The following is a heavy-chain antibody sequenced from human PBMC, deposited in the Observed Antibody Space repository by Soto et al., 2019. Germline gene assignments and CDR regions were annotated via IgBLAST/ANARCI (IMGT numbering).Heavy chain of an antibody. Sequence: SGKVSFKASRYTFTSYYMHWVRQAPGQGLEWMGIINPSGGSTSYAQNFQGRVTMTRDTSTSTVYMELSSLRSEDTAVYYCARRQERYYDFWSGYGLDYWGQGTLVTVSS. V-gene: IGHV1-46*01. CDR2: INPSGGST. CDR3: ARRQERYYDFWSGYGLDY. J-gene: IGHJ4*02. CDR1: RYTFTSYY. D-gene: IGHD3-3*01.